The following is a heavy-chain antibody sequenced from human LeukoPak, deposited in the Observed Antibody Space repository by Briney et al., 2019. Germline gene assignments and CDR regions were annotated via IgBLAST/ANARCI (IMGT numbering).Heavy chain of an antibody. V-gene: IGHV4-34*01. CDR1: GRSFSGYY. Sequence: SETLSLTCAVYGRSFSGYYWSWIRQPPGKGLEWIGEINHSGSTNYNPSLKSRVTISVDTSKNQFSLKLSSVTAADTAVYYCARGWLRRKGAAGRGARHAFDIWGQGTMVTVSS. CDR3: ARGWLRRKGAAGRGARHAFDI. CDR2: INHSGST. D-gene: IGHD6-13*01. J-gene: IGHJ3*02.